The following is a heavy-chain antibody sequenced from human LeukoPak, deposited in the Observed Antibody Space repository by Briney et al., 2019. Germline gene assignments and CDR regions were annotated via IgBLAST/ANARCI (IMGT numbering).Heavy chain of an antibody. Sequence: GASVKVSCKASGYTFTNYYMHWVRQAPGQGLEWMGIINASGGGTSYAQKFQGRVTTTRDTSTSTVYMELSSLRSEDTAIYYCARARHYRYSETYDSDYWGQGTLVTDSS. J-gene: IGHJ4*02. CDR1: GYTFTNYY. V-gene: IGHV1-46*01. CDR2: INASGGGT. CDR3: ARARHYRYSETYDSDY. D-gene: IGHD1-26*01.